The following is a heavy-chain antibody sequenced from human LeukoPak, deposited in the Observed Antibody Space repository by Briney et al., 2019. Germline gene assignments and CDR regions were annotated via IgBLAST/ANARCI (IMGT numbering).Heavy chain of an antibody. CDR3: ARVGWELLQGRAFDI. V-gene: IGHV3-53*01. Sequence: GGSLRLSRAASGFTVSSNYMSGVRQAPGKGLEWVSVIYSSGSTYYADSLKGRFTLPRDNSKNTLYLQMNSLRAEDTAVHYCARVGWELLQGRAFDIWGQGTMVPVSS. J-gene: IGHJ3*02. CDR1: GFTVSSNY. D-gene: IGHD1-26*01. CDR2: IYSSGST.